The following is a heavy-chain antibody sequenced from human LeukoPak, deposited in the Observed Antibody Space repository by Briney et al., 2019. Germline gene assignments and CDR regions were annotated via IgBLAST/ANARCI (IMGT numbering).Heavy chain of an antibody. CDR3: ATGRWLQPFDP. D-gene: IGHD5-24*01. V-gene: IGHV1-69-2*01. CDR1: VYTFTDYY. J-gene: IGHJ5*02. CDR2: VDPEDGET. Sequence: ASVKVSCKVSVYTFTDYYMHWVQQAPGKGLEWMGLVDPEDGETIYAEKFQGRVTITADTSTDTAYMELSSLRSEDTAVYYCATGRWLQPFDPWGQGTLVTVSS.